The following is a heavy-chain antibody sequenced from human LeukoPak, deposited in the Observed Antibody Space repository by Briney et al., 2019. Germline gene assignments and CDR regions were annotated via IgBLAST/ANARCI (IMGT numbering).Heavy chain of an antibody. CDR2: ISGDGTGT. D-gene: IGHD4-17*01. J-gene: IGHJ5*02. CDR3: VRRTYDGDYDH. V-gene: IGHV3-74*01. CDR1: GFLFTSYW. Sequence: GGSLRLSCAASGFLFTSYWMHWVRQGPGKGLVWVSQISGDGTGTNYADSVRGRFTISRDNAQNTLHLQMNGLRVDDTAVYYCVRRTYDGDYDHWGQGTLVTVSS.